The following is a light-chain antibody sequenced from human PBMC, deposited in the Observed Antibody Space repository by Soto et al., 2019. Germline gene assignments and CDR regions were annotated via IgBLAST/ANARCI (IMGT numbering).Light chain of an antibody. CDR2: DAS. J-gene: IGKJ5*01. V-gene: IGKV3D-20*02. CDR3: QQRSNWPRSIT. CDR1: QSVSSSY. Sequence: EIVLTQSPGTLSLSPGERATHSCRASQSVSSSYLACYQQKPGQAPRLLIYDASNRATGIPARFSGSGSGTDFTLTISSLEPEDFAVYYCQQRSNWPRSITFGQGTRLEIK.